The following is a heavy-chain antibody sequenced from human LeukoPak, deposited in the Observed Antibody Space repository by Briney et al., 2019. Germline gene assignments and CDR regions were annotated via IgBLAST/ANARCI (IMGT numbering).Heavy chain of an antibody. Sequence: PGGSLRLSCAASGFTFSNAWMNWVRQAPGKGLEWVSAISGSGGSTYYADSVKGRFTISRDNSKNTLYLQMNSLRAEDTAVYYCARDYYDSSGYYYGTAAFDIWGQGTMVTVSS. V-gene: IGHV3-23*01. D-gene: IGHD3-22*01. CDR3: ARDYYDSSGYYYGTAAFDI. CDR2: ISGSGGST. J-gene: IGHJ3*02. CDR1: GFTFSNAW.